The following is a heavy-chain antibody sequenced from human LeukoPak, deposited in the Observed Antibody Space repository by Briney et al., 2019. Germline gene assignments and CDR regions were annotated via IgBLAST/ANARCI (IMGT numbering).Heavy chain of an antibody. CDR1: GGSISSYY. J-gene: IGHJ5*02. D-gene: IGHD3-22*01. V-gene: IGHV4-4*07. CDR2: IYTSGST. CDR3: ARDGLSEMSYYDSSGNWFDP. Sequence: PSETLSLTCTVSGGSISSYYWGWIRQPAGKGLEWIGRIYTSGSTNYNPSLKSRVTMSVDTSKNQFSLKLSSVTAADTAVYYCARDGLSEMSYYDSSGNWFDPWGQGTLVTVSS.